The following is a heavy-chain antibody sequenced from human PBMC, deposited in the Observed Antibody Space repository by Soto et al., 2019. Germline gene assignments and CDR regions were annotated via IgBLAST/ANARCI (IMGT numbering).Heavy chain of an antibody. CDR2: ISAYNGNT. J-gene: IGHJ5*02. D-gene: IGHD2-2*01. V-gene: IGHV1-18*01. CDR1: GYTFTSYG. Sequence: GASVKASCKDSGYTFTSYGISWVRQAPGQGLEWMGWISAYNGNTNYAQKLQGRVTMTIDTSTSTAYIELRSLRSDEKAVYYCARDSRGYCSSTSCYDWFVPRG. CDR3: ARDSRGYCSSTSCYDWFVP.